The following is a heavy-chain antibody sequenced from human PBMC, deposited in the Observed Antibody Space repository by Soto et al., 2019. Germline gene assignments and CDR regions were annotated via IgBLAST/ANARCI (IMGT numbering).Heavy chain of an antibody. J-gene: IGHJ4*02. CDR1: GFTFRSYW. D-gene: IGHD3-9*01. CDR2: IKGDGSSA. V-gene: IGHV3-74*01. CDR3: AKVSGILTGSY. Sequence: GGSLRLSFAGSGFTFRSYWMHWVRQVPGKGLVWVSRIKGDGSSASYADSVKGRFTISRDNAENTVYLQMNSLRAEDTAVYYCAKVSGILTGSYWGQGTLVTVSS.